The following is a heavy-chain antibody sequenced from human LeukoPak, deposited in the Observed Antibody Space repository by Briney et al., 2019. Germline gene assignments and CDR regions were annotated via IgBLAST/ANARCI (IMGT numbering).Heavy chain of an antibody. J-gene: IGHJ3*02. V-gene: IGHV1-2*02. D-gene: IGHD4-11*01. CDR1: GYTFTGYY. CDR3: ARADYRDAFDI. Sequence: AAVKVSCKASGYTFTGYYMHWVQQAPGQGLEWMGWINPNSGGTNYAQKFQGRVTMTRDTSISTAYMELSRLRSDDTAVYYCARADYRDAFDIWGQGTMVTVSS. CDR2: INPNSGGT.